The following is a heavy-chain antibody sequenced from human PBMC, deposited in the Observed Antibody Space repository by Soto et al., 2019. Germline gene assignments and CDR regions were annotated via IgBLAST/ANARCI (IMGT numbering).Heavy chain of an antibody. CDR2: ISGNGAST. Sequence: GGSLRLSCAASGFSSSSFGMTWVRQVPGKGLEWVSDISGNGASTHYADSVKGRFIISRDNSKKTLFLQMNSLRAEDTAVYYCARDAPPTFWGQGVQVTVSS. CDR3: ARDAPPTF. CDR1: GFSSSSFG. J-gene: IGHJ4*02. V-gene: IGHV3-23*01.